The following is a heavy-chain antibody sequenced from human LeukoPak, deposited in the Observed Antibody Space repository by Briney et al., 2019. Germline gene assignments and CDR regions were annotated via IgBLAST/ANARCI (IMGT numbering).Heavy chain of an antibody. CDR2: IKEDGSER. V-gene: IGHV3-7*03. CDR3: ARSGFKYYYYGMDV. J-gene: IGHJ6*02. D-gene: IGHD3-10*01. Sequence: PGGSLRLSCEGSAFIFSGHWMNWVRQTPGKGLEWVASIKEDGSERQYVDSVKGRFSISRDNTKGSLFLQLNSLRAEDTAVYYCARSGFKYYYYGMDVWGQGTTVTVSS. CDR1: AFIFSGHW.